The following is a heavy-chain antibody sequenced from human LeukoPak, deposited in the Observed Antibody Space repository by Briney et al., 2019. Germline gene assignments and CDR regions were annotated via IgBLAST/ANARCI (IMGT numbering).Heavy chain of an antibody. CDR2: IYRDGRT. D-gene: IGHD3-22*01. J-gene: IGHJ4*02. CDR3: ATESGYFDSGGYFDS. V-gene: IGHV3-53*01. Sequence: PGGSLRLSCAASGFSVSSKYTSWVRQAPGKGLEWVSVIYRDGRTYYADSVKGRFTISRDNSKNTLYLQMNSLRAEDTALYYCATESGYFDSGGYFDSWGQGTPVTVSS. CDR1: GFSVSSKY.